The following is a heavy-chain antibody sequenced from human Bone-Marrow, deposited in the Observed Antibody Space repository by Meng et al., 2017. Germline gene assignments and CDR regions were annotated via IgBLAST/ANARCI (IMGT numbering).Heavy chain of an antibody. V-gene: IGHV1-18*01. CDR1: GYTFTSYG. Sequence: ASVKVSCKASGYTFTSYGIGWVRQAPGQGLEWMGWISAYNGNTNYAQKLQGRVTMTTDTSTSTAYMELRSLRSDDTAVYYCARDHDSSGYFYYYYGMDVWGQGTTVTVSS. J-gene: IGHJ6*02. CDR2: ISAYNGNT. D-gene: IGHD3-22*01. CDR3: ARDHDSSGYFYYYYGMDV.